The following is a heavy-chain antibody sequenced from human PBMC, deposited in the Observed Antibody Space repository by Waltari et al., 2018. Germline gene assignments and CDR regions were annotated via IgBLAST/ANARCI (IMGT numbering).Heavy chain of an antibody. CDR2: INHSGST. CDR1: GGSISSSSYY. D-gene: IGHD6-13*01. CDR3: ARGRRRRIAAAGTWFDP. V-gene: IGHV4-39*07. Sequence: QLQLQDSGPGLVKPSETLSLTCTVSGGSISSSSYYWGWIRQPPGKGLEWIGEINHSGSTNYNPSLKSRVTISVDTSKNQFSLKLSSVTAADTAVYYCARGRRRRIAAAGTWFDPWGQGTLVTVSS. J-gene: IGHJ5*02.